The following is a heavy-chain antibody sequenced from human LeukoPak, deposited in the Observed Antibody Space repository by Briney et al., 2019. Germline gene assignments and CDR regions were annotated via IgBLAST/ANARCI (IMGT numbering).Heavy chain of an antibody. CDR2: ISSSSSYI. CDR1: GFTFSSYS. Sequence: PGGSLRLSCAASGFTFSSYSMNWVRQAPGKGLEWVSSISSSSSYIYYADSVKGRFTISRDNAKNSLYLQMNSLRAEDTAVYYCAREGSPPDYYDAFDIWGQGTMVTVSS. CDR3: AREGSPPDYYDAFDI. J-gene: IGHJ3*02. D-gene: IGHD3-10*01. V-gene: IGHV3-21*01.